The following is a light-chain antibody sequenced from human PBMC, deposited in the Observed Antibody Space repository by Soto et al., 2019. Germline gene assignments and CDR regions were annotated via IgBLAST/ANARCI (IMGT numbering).Light chain of an antibody. CDR1: QSVSTY. CDR2: GAS. V-gene: IGKV3-15*01. J-gene: IGKJ1*01. Sequence: EKVLTQSPATLSMSPGERATLSCRASQSVSTYLAWYQQKPGQGPRLLIYGASTRATGIPARFSGSGSGTEFTLTISSLQSEDFAVYYCQQYNNWPSWTFGQGTKVENK. CDR3: QQYNNWPSWT.